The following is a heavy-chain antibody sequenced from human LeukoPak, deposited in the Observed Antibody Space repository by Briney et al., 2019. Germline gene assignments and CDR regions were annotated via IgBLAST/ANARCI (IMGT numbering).Heavy chain of an antibody. Sequence: GGSLRLSCAASGFTFSSYSMNWVRQAPGKGLEWVSSISSSSSYIYYADSVKGRFTISRDNAKNSLYLQMNSLRAEDTAVYYCAMCLALADSSSWYPNGFDPWGQGTLVTVSS. CDR2: ISSSSSYI. J-gene: IGHJ5*02. D-gene: IGHD6-13*01. V-gene: IGHV3-21*01. CDR1: GFTFSSYS. CDR3: AMCLALADSSSWYPNGFDP.